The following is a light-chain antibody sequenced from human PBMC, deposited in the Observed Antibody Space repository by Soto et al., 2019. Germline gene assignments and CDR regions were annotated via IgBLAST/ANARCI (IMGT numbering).Light chain of an antibody. Sequence: QSVLTQPPSVSGAPGQRVTISCTGSSSNIGAIYDVHWYQQLPGTAPKLLIYGNSNRPSGVPDRFSGSKSGTSASLAITGLQAEDEADYYCQSYDSSHWVFGGGTKVTVL. CDR1: SSNIGAIYD. V-gene: IGLV1-40*01. J-gene: IGLJ3*02. CDR2: GNS. CDR3: QSYDSSHWV.